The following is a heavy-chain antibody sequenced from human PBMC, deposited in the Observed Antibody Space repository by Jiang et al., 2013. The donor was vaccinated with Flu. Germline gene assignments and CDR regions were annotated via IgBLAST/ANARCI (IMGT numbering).Heavy chain of an antibody. CDR1: GGSFSGYY. J-gene: IGHJ4*02. CDR2: INHSGST. D-gene: IGHD3-10*01. Sequence: LLKPSETLSLTCTVYGGSFSGYYWSWIRQPPGKGLEWIGEINHSGSTNYNPSLKSRVTISVDTSKNQFSLKLSSVTAADTAVYYCARGPYYYGSGRLRAPNFDYWGQGTLVTVSS. V-gene: IGHV4-34*01. CDR3: ARGPYYYGSGRLRAPNFDY.